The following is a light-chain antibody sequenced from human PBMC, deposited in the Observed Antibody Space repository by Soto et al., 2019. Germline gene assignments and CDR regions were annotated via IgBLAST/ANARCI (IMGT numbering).Light chain of an antibody. CDR3: QQYGSSPWT. Sequence: DIVLTQSPGTLSLSPGERATLSCRASQSVSGSYLAWYQQKPGQAPRLLIYGASSRATGIPDRFSGSGSGTDFTLTISRLEPEDFAVYYCQQYGSSPWTFGQGTRLEIK. CDR1: QSVSGSY. J-gene: IGKJ5*01. CDR2: GAS. V-gene: IGKV3-20*01.